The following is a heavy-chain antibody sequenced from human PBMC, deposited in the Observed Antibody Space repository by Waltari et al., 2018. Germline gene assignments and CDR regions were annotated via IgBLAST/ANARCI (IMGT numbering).Heavy chain of an antibody. CDR1: GGTFSSYA. Sequence: QVQLVQSGAEVKKPGSSVKVSCKASGGTFSSYAISGVRQAPGQGLEWMGGSIPIFGTANDARKFQGRGTINADESTGTAYRELRSLRSEDTAVYYCARGTLNGDYGYWGQGTLVTVSS. V-gene: IGHV1-69*01. CDR2: SIPIFGTA. D-gene: IGHD4-17*01. J-gene: IGHJ4*02. CDR3: ARGTLNGDYGY.